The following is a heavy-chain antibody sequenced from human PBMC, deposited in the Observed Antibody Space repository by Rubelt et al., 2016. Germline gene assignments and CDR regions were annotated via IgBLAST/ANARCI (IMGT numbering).Heavy chain of an antibody. D-gene: IGHD1-26*01. Sequence: SISSSSSCIYYADSVKGRFTISRDNAKNSLYLQMNSLRAEDTAVYYCARDLSGSDAFDIWGQGTMVTVSS. J-gene: IGHJ3*02. CDR2: ISSSSSCI. V-gene: IGHV3-21*01. CDR3: ARDLSGSDAFDI.